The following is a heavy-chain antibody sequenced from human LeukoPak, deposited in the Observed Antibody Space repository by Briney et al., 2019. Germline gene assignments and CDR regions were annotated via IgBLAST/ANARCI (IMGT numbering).Heavy chain of an antibody. CDR2: ISTSSRYI. Sequence: GGSLRLFCAASGFTLSNYDMNWVRQAPGKGLEWVPSISTSSRYIYYKDSVRGRFTISRDDAKNSLYLEMNSLRAEDTAVYYCARADCSSSTCYLRRSWFDPWGQGTLVTVSS. J-gene: IGHJ5*02. CDR1: GFTLSNYD. CDR3: ARADCSSSTCYLRRSWFDP. D-gene: IGHD2-2*01. V-gene: IGHV3-21*01.